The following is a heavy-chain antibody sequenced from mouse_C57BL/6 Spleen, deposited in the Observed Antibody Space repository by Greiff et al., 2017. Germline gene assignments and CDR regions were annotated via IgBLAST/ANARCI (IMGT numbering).Heavy chain of an antibody. Sequence: EVKVVESGGDLVKPGGSLKLSCAASGFTFSSYGMSWVRQTPDKRLEWVATISSGGSYTYYPDSVKGRVTISRDNAKNTLYLQMSSLKSEDTAMYYCARRGATEGFDYWGQGTTLTVSS. J-gene: IGHJ2*01. D-gene: IGHD3-1*01. V-gene: IGHV5-6*02. CDR3: ARRGATEGFDY. CDR2: ISSGGSYT. CDR1: GFTFSSYG.